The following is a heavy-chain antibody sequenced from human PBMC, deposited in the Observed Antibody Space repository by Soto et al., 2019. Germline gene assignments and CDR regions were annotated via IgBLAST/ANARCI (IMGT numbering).Heavy chain of an antibody. D-gene: IGHD4-4*01. V-gene: IGHV4-30-4*01. Sequence: SETLSLTCTVSGGSISSGDYYWSWIRQPPGKGLEWIGYIYYSGSTYYNPSLKSRVTISVDTSKNQFSLKLSSVTAADTAVYYCARDCSNDGWFDPWGQGTLVTVSS. J-gene: IGHJ5*02. CDR3: ARDCSNDGWFDP. CDR2: IYYSGST. CDR1: GGSISSGDYY.